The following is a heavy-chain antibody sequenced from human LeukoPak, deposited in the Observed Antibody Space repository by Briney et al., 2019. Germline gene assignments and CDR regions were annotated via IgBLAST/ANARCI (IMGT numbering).Heavy chain of an antibody. CDR2: IYYSGST. CDR3: ARFSAYSGFDSGLYYFDY. Sequence: PSETLSLTCTVSGGSISSSSYYWDWIRQPPGKGLEWIGSIYYSGSTYYNPSLKSRVTISVDTSKNQFSLNVSSVTAADTAVYYCARFSAYSGFDSGLYYFDYWGQGTLVTVSS. V-gene: IGHV4-39*01. CDR1: GGSISSSSYY. D-gene: IGHD5-12*01. J-gene: IGHJ4*02.